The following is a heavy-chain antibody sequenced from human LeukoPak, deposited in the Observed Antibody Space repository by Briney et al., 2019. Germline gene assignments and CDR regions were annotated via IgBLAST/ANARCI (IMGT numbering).Heavy chain of an antibody. CDR1: GFTVSSNY. Sequence: GGFLRLSCAASGFTVSSNYMSWVRQAPGKGLEWVSVIYSGGSTYYADSVKGRFTISRDNSKNTLYLQMNSLRAEDTAGYYCAREISRTGAFDIWGQGTMVTVSS. CDR2: IYSGGST. D-gene: IGHD3-3*02. V-gene: IGHV3-53*05. CDR3: AREISRTGAFDI. J-gene: IGHJ3*02.